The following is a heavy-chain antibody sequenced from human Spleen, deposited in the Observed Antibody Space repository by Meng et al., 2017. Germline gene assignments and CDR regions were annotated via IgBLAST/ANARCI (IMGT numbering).Heavy chain of an antibody. CDR1: GGSFSDYY. CDR3: ARGPTTMAHDFDY. J-gene: IGHJ4*02. V-gene: IGHV4-34*01. CDR2: INHSGST. D-gene: IGHD4-11*01. Sequence: QGRVHRGGAGLLKPSETLFLTCVVSGGSFSDYYWSWIRQPPGKGLEWIGEINHSGSTNYNPSLESRATISVDTSQNNLSLKLSSVTAADSAVYYCARGPTTMAHDFDYWGQGTLVTVSS.